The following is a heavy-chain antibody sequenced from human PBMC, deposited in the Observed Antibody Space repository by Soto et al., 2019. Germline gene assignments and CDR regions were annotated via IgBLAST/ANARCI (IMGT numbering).Heavy chain of an antibody. Sequence: TGGSLRLSCAASGLTFSSSNMNWVRQAPGKGLEWLSYISAASNTIYYAESVKGRFTVSRDNAQNSLYLQMNSLSDEDTAVYFCARGGGAWLLLPFDIWGQGTMVTVS. V-gene: IGHV3-48*02. CDR2: ISAASNTI. CDR3: ARGGGAWLLLPFDI. D-gene: IGHD3-22*01. J-gene: IGHJ3*02. CDR1: GLTFSSSN.